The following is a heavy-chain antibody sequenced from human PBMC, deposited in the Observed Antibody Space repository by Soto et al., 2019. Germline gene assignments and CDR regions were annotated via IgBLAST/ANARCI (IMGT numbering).Heavy chain of an antibody. CDR2: IWYDGSNK. CDR3: AREGGTYYDFWSGYFDTSSNHYGMEV. D-gene: IGHD3-3*01. CDR1: VCTFSSYG. J-gene: IGHJ6*01. Sequence: PVGSLRLSCASSVCTFSSYGMHCVRQSPGKWLEWVAVIWYDGSNKYYADSVKGRFTISRDNSKNTLYLQMNSLRAEDTAVYYCAREGGTYYDFWSGYFDTSSNHYGMEVWGQGTTVNVSS. V-gene: IGHV3-33*01.